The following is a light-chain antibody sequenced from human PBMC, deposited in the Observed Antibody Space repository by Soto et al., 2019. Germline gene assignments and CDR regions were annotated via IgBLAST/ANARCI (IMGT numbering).Light chain of an antibody. CDR2: EVT. CDR3: SSFAGGGNPVL. Sequence: QSVLTQSPSASGSLGQSVTISCTGTSSDVGGYNYVSWHQQHPGKAPKVMIYEVTERPPGVPDRFSGSKSGNTASLTVSGLQAEDEADYYCSSFAGGGNPVLLGGGTKLTVL. CDR1: SSDVGGYNY. V-gene: IGLV2-8*01. J-gene: IGLJ2*01.